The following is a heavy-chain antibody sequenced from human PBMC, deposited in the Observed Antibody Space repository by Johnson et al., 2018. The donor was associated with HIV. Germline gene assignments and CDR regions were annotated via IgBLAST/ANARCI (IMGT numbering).Heavy chain of an antibody. J-gene: IGHJ3*02. CDR2: IYSGGNT. CDR1: GFTVSSNY. V-gene: IGHV3-66*01. CDR3: AREARIVVVEPSDAFDI. D-gene: IGHD3-22*01. Sequence: VQLVESGGGLVQPGRSLRLSCAASGFTVSSNYMTWVRQAPGKRLEWVSVIYSGGNTYYADSVKGRFTISRDNSKNTLSLQMNSLRVEDTAVYYCAREARIVVVEPSDAFDIWGQGTMVTVSS.